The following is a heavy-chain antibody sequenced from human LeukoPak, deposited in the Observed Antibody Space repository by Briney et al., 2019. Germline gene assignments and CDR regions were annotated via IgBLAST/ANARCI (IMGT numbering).Heavy chain of an antibody. CDR2: ISAYNGNT. CDR3: ARTEQWLGPYFHYYYGMDV. CDR1: GYTFTSYG. J-gene: IGHJ6*02. D-gene: IGHD6-19*01. V-gene: IGHV1-18*01. Sequence: ASVKVSCKASGYTFTSYGISWVRQAPGQGLEWMGWISAYNGNTNYAQKLQGRVTMTTDTSTSTAYMELRSLRSDDTAVYYCARTEQWLGPYFHYYYGMDVWGQGTTVTVSS.